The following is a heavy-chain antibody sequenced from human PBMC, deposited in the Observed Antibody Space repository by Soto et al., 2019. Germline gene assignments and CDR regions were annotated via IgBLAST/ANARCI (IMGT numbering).Heavy chain of an antibody. CDR2: IYYSGST. CDR3: ARDRNQTVAAAHQTSSTSGMXV. J-gene: IGHJ6*04. CDR1: GGSISSYY. V-gene: IGHV4-59*01. D-gene: IGHD2-15*01. Sequence: SETLSLTCTVSGGSISSYYWSWIRQPPGKGLEWIGYIYYSGSTNYNPSLKSRVTISVDTSKNQFSLKLSSVTAADTAVYYCARDRNQTVAAAHQTSSTSGMXVWG.